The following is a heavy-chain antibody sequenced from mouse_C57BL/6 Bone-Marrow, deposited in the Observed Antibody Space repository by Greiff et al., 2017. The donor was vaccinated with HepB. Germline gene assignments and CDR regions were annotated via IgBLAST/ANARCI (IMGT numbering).Heavy chain of an antibody. J-gene: IGHJ4*01. V-gene: IGHV5-17*01. CDR2: ISSGSSTI. CDR3: ARYGPYYAMDY. D-gene: IGHD1-1*01. CDR1: GFTFSDYG. Sequence: EVQLQESGGGLVKPGGSLKLSCAASGFTFSDYGMHWVRQAPEKGLEWVAYISSGSSTIYYADTVKGRFTISRDNAKNTLFLQMTSLRSEDTAMYYCARYGPYYAMDYWGQGTSVTVSS.